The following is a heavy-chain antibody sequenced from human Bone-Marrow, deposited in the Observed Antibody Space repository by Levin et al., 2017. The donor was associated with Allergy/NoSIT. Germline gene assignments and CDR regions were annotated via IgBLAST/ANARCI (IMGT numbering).Heavy chain of an antibody. CDR2: MYDSGTT. CDR3: ARAAGGVRGFWYFDL. D-gene: IGHD3-16*01. Sequence: PSQTLSLTCDVSGVSVNSDNYLWSWVRQTPGKALEWIGNMYDSGTTKYSSSLRSRLTLSMDTSRNLLSLRLTSMTAADTAVYYCARAAGGVRGFWYFDLWGRGTLVTVSS. CDR1: GVSVNSDNYL. V-gene: IGHV4-61*01. J-gene: IGHJ2*01.